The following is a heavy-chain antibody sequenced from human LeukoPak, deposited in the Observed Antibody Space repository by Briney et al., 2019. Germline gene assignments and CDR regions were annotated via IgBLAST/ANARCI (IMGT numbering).Heavy chain of an antibody. D-gene: IGHD4-17*01. CDR2: IIPILGIA. CDR1: GGTFSSYA. V-gene: IGHV1-69*04. J-gene: IGHJ4*02. Sequence: SVKVSCKASGGTFSSYAISWVRQAPGQGLEWMGRIIPILGIANYAQKFQGRVTITADKSTGTAYMELSSLRSEDTAVYYRARDSSDYGDYGLDYWGQGTLVTVSS. CDR3: ARDSSDYGDYGLDY.